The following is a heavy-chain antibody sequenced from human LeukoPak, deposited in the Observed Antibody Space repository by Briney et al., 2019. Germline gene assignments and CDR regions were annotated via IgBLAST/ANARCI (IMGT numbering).Heavy chain of an antibody. D-gene: IGHD6-13*01. Sequence: RGSLRLSCAASGFTFSSYAMSWVRQAPGKGLEWVSVISGSGVSTYHADSVKGRFTISRDNSKNTLYLQMNSLRAEDTAVYYCAKVQGSSWYDIFGLDVWGQGTTVTVSS. J-gene: IGHJ6*02. CDR2: ISGSGVST. V-gene: IGHV3-23*01. CDR1: GFTFSSYA. CDR3: AKVQGSSWYDIFGLDV.